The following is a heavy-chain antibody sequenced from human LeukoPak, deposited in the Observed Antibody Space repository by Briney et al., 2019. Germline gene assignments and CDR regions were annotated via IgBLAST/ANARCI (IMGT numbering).Heavy chain of an antibody. CDR2: IIPIFGTA. J-gene: IGHJ3*02. D-gene: IGHD3-16*02. CDR1: GGTFSSYA. CDR3: ARGGIVGSAFDI. Sequence: ASVKVSCKASGGTFSSYAISWVRQAPGQGLEWMGGIIPIFGTANYAQKFQGRVTITADESTSTAYMELSCLRSEDTAVYYCARGGIVGSAFDIWGQGTMVTVSS. V-gene: IGHV1-69*13.